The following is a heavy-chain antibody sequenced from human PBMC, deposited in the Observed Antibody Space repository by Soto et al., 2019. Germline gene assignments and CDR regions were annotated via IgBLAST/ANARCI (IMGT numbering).Heavy chain of an antibody. Sequence: QVPLVESGGGVVQPGRSLRLSCAASGFTFSSYGMHWVRQAPGKGLEWVAVIWYDGSNKYYADSVKGRFTISRDNSKNTLYLQMNSLRAEDTAVYYCARGARYGDYYYGMDVWGQGTTVTVSS. V-gene: IGHV3-33*01. CDR1: GFTFSSYG. CDR3: ARGARYGDYYYGMDV. J-gene: IGHJ6*02. D-gene: IGHD4-17*01. CDR2: IWYDGSNK.